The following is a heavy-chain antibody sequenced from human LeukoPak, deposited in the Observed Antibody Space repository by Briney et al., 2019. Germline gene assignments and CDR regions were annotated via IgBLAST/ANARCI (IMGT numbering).Heavy chain of an antibody. CDR1: GGSFSGYY. CDR2: IYYSGST. Sequence: SETLSLTCAVYGGSFSGYYWSWIRQPPGKGLEWIGSIYYSGSTYYNPSLKSRVTISVDTSKNQFSLKLSSVTAADTAVYYCARQYVGAAYYYYYMDVWGKGTTVTVSS. CDR3: ARQYVGAAYYYYYMDV. D-gene: IGHD2-15*01. J-gene: IGHJ6*03. V-gene: IGHV4-34*01.